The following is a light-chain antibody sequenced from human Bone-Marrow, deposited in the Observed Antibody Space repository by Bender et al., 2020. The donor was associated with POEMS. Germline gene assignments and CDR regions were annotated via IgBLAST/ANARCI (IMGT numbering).Light chain of an antibody. V-gene: IGLV1-40*01. Sequence: QSVLTQPPSVSAAPGQRVTISCAGTSSNLGAGYDVHWYQQLPGAAPKLLIYGSTNRPSGVPDRFSGSKSGTSASLAITGLQADDEAEYFCQSYDRSLGGWVFGGGTKVTVL. CDR3: QSYDRSLGGWV. CDR2: GST. J-gene: IGLJ3*02. CDR1: SSNLGAGYD.